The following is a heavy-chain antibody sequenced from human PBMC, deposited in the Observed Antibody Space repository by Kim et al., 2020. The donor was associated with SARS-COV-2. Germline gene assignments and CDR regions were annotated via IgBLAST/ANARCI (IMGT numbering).Heavy chain of an antibody. J-gene: IGHJ1*01. V-gene: IGHV1-69*13. D-gene: IGHD4-17*01. CDR2: SIPIFGTA. Sequence: SVKVSCKASGGTFSSYAISWVRQAPGQGLEWMGESIPIFGTAKYAQKFQGRVTITADESTSTVYMELSSLRSEDSAVYYCARDNGEYVYFQHWGQGTLVTVSS. CDR3: ARDNGEYVYFQH. CDR1: GGTFSSYA.